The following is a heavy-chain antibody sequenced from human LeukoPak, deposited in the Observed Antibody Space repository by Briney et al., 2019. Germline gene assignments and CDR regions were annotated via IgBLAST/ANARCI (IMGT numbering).Heavy chain of an antibody. V-gene: IGHV3-23*01. CDR2: ISGSGGST. J-gene: IGHJ4*02. CDR1: GFTFSSYA. Sequence: GGSLRLSCAASGFTFSSYAMSWVRQARGKGLEWVSAISGSGGSTYYADSVKGRFTISRDNSKNTLYLQMNSLRAEDTAVYYCAKSRYSSSWYYFDYWGQGTLVTVSS. CDR3: AKSRYSSSWYYFDY. D-gene: IGHD6-13*01.